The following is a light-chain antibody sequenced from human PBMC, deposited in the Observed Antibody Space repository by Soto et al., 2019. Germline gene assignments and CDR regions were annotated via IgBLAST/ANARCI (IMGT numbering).Light chain of an antibody. Sequence: QLVLTQSPSASASLGASVKLTCTLSSGHSTYAIAWHQQQPEKGPRYLMKLNSDGSHNKGDGIPDRFSGSSSGAERYLTISSLQSEDEADYYCQTWDTGIRVFGGGTKFTVL. CDR3: QTWDTGIRV. J-gene: IGLJ2*01. CDR2: LNSDGSH. CDR1: SGHSTYA. V-gene: IGLV4-69*01.